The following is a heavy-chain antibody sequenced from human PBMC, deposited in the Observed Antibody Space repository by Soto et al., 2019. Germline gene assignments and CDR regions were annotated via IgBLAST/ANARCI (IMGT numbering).Heavy chain of an antibody. Sequence: SETLSLTCTVSGGSISSSSYYWGWIRQPPGKGLEWIGSIYYSGSTYYNPSLKSRVTISVDTSKNQFSLKLSSVTAADTAVYYFARGALRYFDWLRDEYFQHWGQGTLVTVSS. J-gene: IGHJ1*01. V-gene: IGHV4-39*01. CDR3: ARGALRYFDWLRDEYFQH. CDR1: GGSISSSSYY. D-gene: IGHD3-9*01. CDR2: IYYSGST.